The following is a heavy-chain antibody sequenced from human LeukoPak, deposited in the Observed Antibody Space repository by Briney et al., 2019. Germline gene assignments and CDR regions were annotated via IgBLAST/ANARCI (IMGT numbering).Heavy chain of an antibody. J-gene: IGHJ4*02. D-gene: IGHD6-13*01. CDR2: INYSGTT. CDR1: GGSISSYF. Sequence: ASETLSLTCTVSGGSISSYFWSWIRQPPGKGLEWIGYINYSGTTDYNPSLKSRVTISVDTSKKQLFLRLRSMTAADTAVYYCAREYSSFEYWGQGTLVTVSS. V-gene: IGHV4-59*01. CDR3: AREYSSFEY.